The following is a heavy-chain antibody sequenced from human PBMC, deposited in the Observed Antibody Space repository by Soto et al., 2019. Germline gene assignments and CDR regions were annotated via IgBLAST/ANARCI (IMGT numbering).Heavy chain of an antibody. Sequence: EVQLLESGGGLGQPGGSLRLSCVASGFTFSTYAMSWVRQAPGKGLEWVSAISGSDDNTYYADSVEGRFTISRDSSKSTLYLQMNSLRAEDTAVYYCAKADDSSGYYGGFDYWGQGTLVTVSS. D-gene: IGHD3-22*01. V-gene: IGHV3-23*01. CDR3: AKADDSSGYYGGFDY. CDR1: GFTFSTYA. CDR2: ISGSDDNT. J-gene: IGHJ4*02.